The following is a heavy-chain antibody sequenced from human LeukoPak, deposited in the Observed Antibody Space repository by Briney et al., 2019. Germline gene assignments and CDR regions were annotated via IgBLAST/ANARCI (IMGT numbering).Heavy chain of an antibody. V-gene: IGHV5-10-1*01. CDR3: ARTNYYDSSGLVPGY. CDR2: IDPSDSYT. Sequence: GESLKISCKGSGYSFTSYWISWVRQMPGKGLEWMGRIDPSDSYTNYSPSFQGHVTISADKSISTAYLQWSSLKASDTAMYYCARTNYYDSSGLVPGYWGQGTLVTVSS. D-gene: IGHD3-22*01. CDR1: GYSFTSYW. J-gene: IGHJ4*02.